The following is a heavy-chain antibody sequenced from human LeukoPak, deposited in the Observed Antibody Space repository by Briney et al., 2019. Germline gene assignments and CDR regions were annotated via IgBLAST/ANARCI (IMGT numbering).Heavy chain of an antibody. D-gene: IGHD3-22*01. CDR1: GFSFSNYA. V-gene: IGHV3-23*01. CDR2: ISASGGTT. CDR3: AKLVVLITNGDY. J-gene: IGHJ4*02. Sequence: GGSLRLSCAASGFSFSNYAMHWVRQAPGKGLEWVSVISASGGTTFYADSVKGRFTISRDNSKNTLYLQMNSLRAEDTAVYYCAKLVVLITNGDYWGQGTLVTVSS.